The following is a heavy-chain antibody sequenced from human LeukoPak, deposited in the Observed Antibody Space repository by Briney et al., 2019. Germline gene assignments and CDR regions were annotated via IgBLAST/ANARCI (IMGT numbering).Heavy chain of an antibody. V-gene: IGHV3-21*01. J-gene: IGHJ4*02. CDR1: GFIFSDYT. CDR3: ARGYGRADY. Sequence: GGSLRLSCAGSGFIFSDYTMNWVSQAPGKGLEWVSSISSSSSYIYYAYSVKGRFTISRDNAKNSLYLQMNSLRAEDTAVYYCARGYGRADYWGQGTLVSVSS. CDR2: ISSSSSYI. D-gene: IGHD5-18*01.